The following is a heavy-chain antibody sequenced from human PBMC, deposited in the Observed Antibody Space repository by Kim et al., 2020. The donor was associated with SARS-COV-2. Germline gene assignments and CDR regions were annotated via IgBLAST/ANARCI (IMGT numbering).Heavy chain of an antibody. CDR1: GSTFSNAW. D-gene: IGHD3-22*01. CDR2: IKSKADGGTT. CDR3: TSYYSGYDYNYFDS. V-gene: IGHV3-15*01. J-gene: IGHJ4*01. Sequence: GGSLRLSFAASGSTFSNAWMSWVRLAPGKGLEWIGRIKSKADGGTTDYGAPVKGRFSISRDDSKNTLYLQMNSLKTEDTAVYYCTSYYSGYDYNYFDSLG.